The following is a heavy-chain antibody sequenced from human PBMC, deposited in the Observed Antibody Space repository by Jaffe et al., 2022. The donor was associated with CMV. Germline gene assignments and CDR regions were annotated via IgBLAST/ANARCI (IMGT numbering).Heavy chain of an antibody. CDR1: GFTFSSYE. V-gene: IGHV3-48*03. CDR2: ISSSGSTI. J-gene: IGHJ4*02. CDR3: AGSYKVGYFDY. D-gene: IGHD3-10*01. Sequence: EVQLVESGGGLVQPGGSLRLSCAASGFTFSSYEMNWVRQAPGKGLEWVSYISSSGSTIYYADSVKGRFTISRDNAKNSLYLQMNSLRAEDTAVYYCAGSYKVGYFDYWGQGTLVTVSS.